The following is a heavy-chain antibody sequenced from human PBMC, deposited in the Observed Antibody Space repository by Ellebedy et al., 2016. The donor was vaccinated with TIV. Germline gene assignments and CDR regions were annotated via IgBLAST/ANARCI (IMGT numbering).Heavy chain of an antibody. J-gene: IGHJ6*02. V-gene: IGHV3-30*02. D-gene: IGHD3-16*01. Sequence: GESLKISCAASGFTFGSFGMHWVRQAPGKGLEWVAFVRYDGSIEKYADSVKGRFTISRDNSKNTLSLQMNTLRLDDTAVYYCAKEGNGGVWGQGTTVTVSS. CDR2: VRYDGSIE. CDR1: GFTFGSFG. CDR3: AKEGNGGV.